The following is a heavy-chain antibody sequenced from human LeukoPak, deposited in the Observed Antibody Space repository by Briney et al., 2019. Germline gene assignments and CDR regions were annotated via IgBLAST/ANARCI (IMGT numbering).Heavy chain of an antibody. J-gene: IGHJ4*02. Sequence: SETLSLTCTVSGGSISSYYWSWIRQPAGKGLEWIGRIYTSGSTNYNPSLKSRVTMSVDTSKNQFSLKLSSVTAADTAVYYCARAAPSGYWTRSDNSPFDYWGQGTLVTVSS. CDR1: GGSISSYY. CDR2: IYTSGST. D-gene: IGHD3/OR15-3a*01. V-gene: IGHV4-4*07. CDR3: ARAAPSGYWTRSDNSPFDY.